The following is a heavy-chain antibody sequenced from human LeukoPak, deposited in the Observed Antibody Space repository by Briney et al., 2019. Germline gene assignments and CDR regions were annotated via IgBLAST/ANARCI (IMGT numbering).Heavy chain of an antibody. D-gene: IGHD3-9*01. J-gene: IGHJ3*02. CDR2: VSYDGSNK. CDR3: ARDRLRYFVGGGAFDI. CDR1: GFTFSSYA. Sequence: GRSLRLSCAASGFTFSSYAMHWVRPAPGKGREWVAVVSYDGSNKYYADSMKGRFTISRDNSKNTLYLQMNSLRAEDTAVYYCARDRLRYFVGGGAFDIWGQGTMVTVSS. V-gene: IGHV3-30-3*01.